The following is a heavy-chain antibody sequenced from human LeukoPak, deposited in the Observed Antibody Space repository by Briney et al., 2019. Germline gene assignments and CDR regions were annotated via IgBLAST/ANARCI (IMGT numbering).Heavy chain of an antibody. D-gene: IGHD6-19*01. Sequence: SETLSLTCTVSGGSINAYYWSWVRQSPGKGLEWIGYVHYGGSTNYNPSLKSRVTISVDASKNHFSLRLTSMPAAGTAVYYCVNLLHDSSGHYCFDYWGQGTLVSVSS. V-gene: IGHV4-59*01. J-gene: IGHJ4*02. CDR1: GGSINAYY. CDR2: VHYGGST. CDR3: VNLLHDSSGHYCFDY.